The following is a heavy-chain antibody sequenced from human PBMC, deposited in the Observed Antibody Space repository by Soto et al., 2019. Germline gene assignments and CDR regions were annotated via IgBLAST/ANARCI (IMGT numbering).Heavy chain of an antibody. J-gene: IGHJ4*02. CDR3: VRGGYVHAFDY. Sequence: PSVTLSLTCTVSGGSISYYYWGWIRQPPGKGLEWIGSIYYSGNTHYNPSLKSRVTISVDTSMNQFSLNLDSVTAVDSAVYYCVRGGYVHAFDYWGQGALVTVSS. CDR2: IYYSGNT. D-gene: IGHD5-12*01. CDR1: GGSISYYY. V-gene: IGHV4-59*01.